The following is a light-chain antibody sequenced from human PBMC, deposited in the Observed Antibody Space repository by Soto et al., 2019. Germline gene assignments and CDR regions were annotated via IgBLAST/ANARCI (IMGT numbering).Light chain of an antibody. CDR1: QRLRNN. CDR3: QQYNDWPQFS. CDR2: HAS. V-gene: IGKV3-15*01. J-gene: IGKJ4*01. Sequence: IVMTQSPATLSLSPGQRGTLSCRASQRLRNNLAWYQQKPGQAPRLLIYHASIRATAISDRFSASGSGTEFTFTFSRLQSEDFAVYFCQQYNDWPQFSFDGGTRVEF.